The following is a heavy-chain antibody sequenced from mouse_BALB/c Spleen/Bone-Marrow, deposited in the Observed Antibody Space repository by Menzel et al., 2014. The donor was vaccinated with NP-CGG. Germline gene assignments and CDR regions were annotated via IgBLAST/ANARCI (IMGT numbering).Heavy chain of an antibody. Sequence: QVQLKESGPELVKPGASVRISCKASGYTFTSYYIHWVKQRPGQGLEWIGWIYPGNVNTKYNEKFKGKAILTADKSSSTAYMQLSSLASEDSAVYFCARERRSRAMDYWGQGTSVTVSS. CDR3: ARERRSRAMDY. J-gene: IGHJ4*01. CDR1: GYTFTSYY. CDR2: IYPGNVNT. V-gene: IGHV1S56*01.